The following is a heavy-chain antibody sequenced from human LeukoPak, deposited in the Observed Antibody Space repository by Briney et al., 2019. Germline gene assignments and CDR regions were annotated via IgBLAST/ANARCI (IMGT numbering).Heavy chain of an antibody. V-gene: IGHV3-48*01. J-gene: IGHJ3*02. CDR1: GFTFSSYS. CDR3: ASQLGDASDI. D-gene: IGHD6-13*01. CDR2: ISSSSSTI. Sequence: GGSLRLSCAASGFTFSSYSMNWVRQAPGKGLEWVSYISSSSSTIYYADSVKGRFTISRDNGKNSLYLQMNNLRAEDTAVHYCASQLGDASDIWGQGTMVTVSS.